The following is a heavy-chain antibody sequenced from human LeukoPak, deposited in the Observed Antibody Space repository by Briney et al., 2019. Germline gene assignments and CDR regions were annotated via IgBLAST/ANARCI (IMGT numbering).Heavy chain of an antibody. J-gene: IGHJ4*02. V-gene: IGHV3-23*01. CDR1: GLPLSTYA. CDR3: AKGGVYGDYYFDY. CDR2: ISGSGGDT. Sequence: GGSLRLSFAASGLPLSTYAMSWVRQAPGKGLEWVSVISGSGGDTYYADSVKGRFTISGDNSKNTVYLQMNSLRAEDTALYYCAKGGVYGDYYFDYWGQGTLVTVSS. D-gene: IGHD4-17*01.